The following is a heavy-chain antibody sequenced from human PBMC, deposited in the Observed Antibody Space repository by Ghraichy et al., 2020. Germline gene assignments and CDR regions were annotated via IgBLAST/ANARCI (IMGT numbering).Heavy chain of an antibody. CDR1: GDSLSSYY. V-gene: IGHV4-59*08. CDR3: ARGNLLVHNFDY. CDR2: IYYSGNT. J-gene: IGHJ4*02. D-gene: IGHD1-1*01. Sequence: SETLSLTCTVSGDSLSSYYWSWIRQPPGKGLEWLGYIYYSGNTDYNPSLKSRVTMSVDTSKKQFSLKLSSVTAADTAVYYCARGNLLVHNFDYWGQGQLVTVSS.